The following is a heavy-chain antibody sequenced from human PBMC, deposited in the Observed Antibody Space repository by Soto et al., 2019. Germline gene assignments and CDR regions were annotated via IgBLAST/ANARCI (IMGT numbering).Heavy chain of an antibody. D-gene: IGHD3-10*01. J-gene: IGHJ4*02. Sequence: QVHLQQWGAGLLKPSETLSLTCAVNGGAFNGYYWTWIRQSPGKGLQWIGEINHSVTVDYNPSLKSGVTFSIATSKEQFSLTLTSVTAADTAVYYCARAGAALVRGSIGGFDYWGQGTLVTVSS. CDR2: INHSVTV. V-gene: IGHV4-34*01. CDR3: ARAGAALVRGSIGGFDY. CDR1: GGAFNGYY.